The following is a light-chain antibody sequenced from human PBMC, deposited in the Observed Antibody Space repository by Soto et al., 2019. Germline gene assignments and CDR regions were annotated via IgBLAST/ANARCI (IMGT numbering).Light chain of an antibody. CDR2: GNS. Sequence: QSALTQPPSVSGAPGQRVTISCTGSSSNIGAGFDVHWYQQLPGTAPKLLIYGNSNRPSGVPDRFSGSRSGTSASLAITGLQAEDEDDYYCQSYDSSLTGSKVFGSGTKVTVL. CDR3: QSYDSSLTGSKV. CDR1: SSNIGAGFD. J-gene: IGLJ1*01. V-gene: IGLV1-40*01.